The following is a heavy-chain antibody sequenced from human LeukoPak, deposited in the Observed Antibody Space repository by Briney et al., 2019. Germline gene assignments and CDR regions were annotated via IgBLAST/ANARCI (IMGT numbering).Heavy chain of an antibody. CDR1: GFTFSDYY. Sequence: PGGSLRLSCAASGFTFSDYYMSWLRQAPGKGLEWVSYISSSGSTIYYADSVKGRFTISRDNAKNSLYLQMNSLRAEDTAVYYCARGKVVPAAPLDYWGQGTLVTVSS. J-gene: IGHJ4*02. CDR2: ISSSGSTI. D-gene: IGHD2-2*01. CDR3: ARGKVVPAAPLDY. V-gene: IGHV3-11*01.